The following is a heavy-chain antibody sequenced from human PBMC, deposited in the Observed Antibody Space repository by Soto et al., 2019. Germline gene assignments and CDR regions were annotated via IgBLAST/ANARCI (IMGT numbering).Heavy chain of an antibody. J-gene: IGHJ5*02. Sequence: SETLSLTCTVSGGSISSGGYYWSWIRQHPGKGLEWIGYIYYSGSTYYNPSLKSRVTISVDTSKNQFSLKLSSVTAADTAVYYCARVAVAGIGPWFDPWGQGTQVTVSS. CDR1: GGSISSGGYY. CDR2: IYYSGST. CDR3: ARVAVAGIGPWFDP. V-gene: IGHV4-31*03. D-gene: IGHD6-19*01.